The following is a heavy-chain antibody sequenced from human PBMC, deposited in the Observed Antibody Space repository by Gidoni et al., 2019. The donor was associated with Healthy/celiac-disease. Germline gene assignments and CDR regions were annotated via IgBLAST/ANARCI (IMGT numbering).Heavy chain of an antibody. J-gene: IGHJ3*02. CDR3: ASGSSSSWYRVGDAFDI. CDR2: IIPIFGTA. Sequence: QVQLVQSGAEVKKPGSSVKVSCKASGGTFSSYAIRWVRQAPGQGLEWMGGIIPIFGTANYAQKFQGRGTINADESTSTAYMELSRLRSEDTAVYYCASGSSSSWYRVGDAFDIWGQGTMVTVSS. V-gene: IGHV1-69*01. D-gene: IGHD6-13*01. CDR1: GGTFSSYA.